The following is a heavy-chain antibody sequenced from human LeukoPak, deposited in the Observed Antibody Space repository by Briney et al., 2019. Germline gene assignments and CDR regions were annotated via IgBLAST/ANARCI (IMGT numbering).Heavy chain of an antibody. J-gene: IGHJ6*03. CDR2: MNPNNGNT. CDR1: GYTFTSYD. D-gene: IGHD3-16*01. CDR3: ARLHWESGGIYFYYYMDV. V-gene: IGHV1-8*01. Sequence: ASVMVSCKASGYTFTSYDINWVRRAPGQGLEWMASMNPNNGNTAYARKFQGRVTMTRDTSIGTAYLELSALRSEDTAVYYCARLHWESGGIYFYYYMDVWGKGTTVTVSS.